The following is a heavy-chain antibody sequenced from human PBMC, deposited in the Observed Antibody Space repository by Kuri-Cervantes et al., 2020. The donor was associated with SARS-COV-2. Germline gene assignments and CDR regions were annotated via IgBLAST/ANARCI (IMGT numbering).Heavy chain of an antibody. CDR1: GGSISSSSYY. J-gene: IGHJ6*03. CDR2: IYYSGST. V-gene: IGHV4-39*07. D-gene: IGHD3-3*01. CDR3: ASSYYDFWSGSYYYYYMDV. Sequence: SETLSLTCTVSGGSISSSSYYWGWIRQPPGKGLEWIGSIYYSGSTYYNPSLKSRVTISVDTSKNQFSLKLSSVTAADTAVYYCASSYYDFWSGSYYYYYMDVWGKGTAVTVSS.